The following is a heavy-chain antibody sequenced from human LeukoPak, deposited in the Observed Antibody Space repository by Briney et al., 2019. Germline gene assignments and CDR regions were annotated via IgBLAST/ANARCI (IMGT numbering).Heavy chain of an antibody. CDR1: GYSFTSYW. V-gene: IGHV5-51*01. D-gene: IGHD2-2*02. CDR3: ARLKTSYCSSSNCYNFDF. J-gene: IGHJ4*02. CDR2: IWPGDSDT. Sequence: GESLKISCKGSGYSFTSYWIGWVRQMPGKGLELMGIIWPGDSDTAYSPSFQGQVTISADKCLNTAYLQWSSLKASDTAMYYCARLKTSYCSSSNCYNFDFWGQGTLVTVSS.